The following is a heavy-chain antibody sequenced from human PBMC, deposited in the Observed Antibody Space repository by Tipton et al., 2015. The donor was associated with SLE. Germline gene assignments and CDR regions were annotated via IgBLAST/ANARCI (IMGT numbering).Heavy chain of an antibody. CDR3: ARSSATGFYYMDV. CDR2: IYYSGST. D-gene: IGHD3-10*01. Sequence: TLSLTCTVSGGSISSYYWSWIRQPPGKGLEWIGYIYYSGSTNYNPSLKSRVTISVDTSKNEFSPKLSSVTAAGTAVYYCARSSATGFYYMDVWGKGTTVTVSS. J-gene: IGHJ6*03. CDR1: GGSISSYY. V-gene: IGHV4-59*07.